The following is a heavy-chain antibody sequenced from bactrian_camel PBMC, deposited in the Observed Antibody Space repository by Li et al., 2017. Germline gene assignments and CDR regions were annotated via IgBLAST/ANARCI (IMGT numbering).Heavy chain of an antibody. CDR2: IYTVGAYT. Sequence: VQLVESGGGSVQAGGSLRLSCAASVYIYSSSRFMGWFRQAPGKEREGVAAIYTVGAYTYYADSVKGRFTISKDTAKNTLFLQMDNLKPDDTAMYYCAAGPLAGANCDTNLDFRYQGQGTQVTVS. CDR1: VYIYSSSR. J-gene: IGHJ6*01. CDR3: AAGPLAGANCDTNLDFRY. D-gene: IGHD3*01. V-gene: IGHV3S54*01.